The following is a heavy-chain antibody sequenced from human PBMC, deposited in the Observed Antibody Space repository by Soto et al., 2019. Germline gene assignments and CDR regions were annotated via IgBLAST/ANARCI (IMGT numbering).Heavy chain of an antibody. CDR1: GFTFSSYA. V-gene: IGHV3-30-3*01. D-gene: IGHD4-17*01. Sequence: PGGSLRLSCAASGFTFSSYAMHWVRQAPGKGLEWVAVISYDGSNKYYADSVKGRFTISRDNSKNTLYLQMNSLRAEDTAVYYCARVLVRDYGGNSGFDYWGQGTLVTVSS. J-gene: IGHJ4*02. CDR2: ISYDGSNK. CDR3: ARVLVRDYGGNSGFDY.